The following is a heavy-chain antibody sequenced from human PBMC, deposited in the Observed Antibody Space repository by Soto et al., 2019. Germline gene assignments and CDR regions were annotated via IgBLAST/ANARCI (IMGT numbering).Heavy chain of an antibody. CDR2: INDSGRT. D-gene: IGHD3-3*01. Sequence: SETLSLTCAVSGGSFSGFYWNWVRQSPAKGLEWTGEINDSGRTNYNPSLTSRVTISADTAKNQFSLIMTSVTAADTAVYFCARGHYDFWSGYSTSYYYYGLDVWGPGTTVTVSS. V-gene: IGHV4-34*01. CDR1: GGSFSGFY. CDR3: ARGHYDFWSGYSTSYYYYGLDV. J-gene: IGHJ6*02.